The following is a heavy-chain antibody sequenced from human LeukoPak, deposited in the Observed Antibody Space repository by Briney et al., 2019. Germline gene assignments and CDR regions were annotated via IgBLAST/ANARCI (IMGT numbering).Heavy chain of an antibody. CDR1: GGSISSMSYY. J-gene: IGHJ4*02. CDR3: ARVDYDNVD. D-gene: IGHD3-22*01. Sequence: ASETLSLTCTVSGGSISSMSYYWGWIRQPPGKGLEWIGSIYYSGSTYYNPSLKSRVTISADRSKNQFSLKLSSVTAADTAVYHCARVDYDNVDWGQGTLVTVSS. V-gene: IGHV4-39*07. CDR2: IYYSGST.